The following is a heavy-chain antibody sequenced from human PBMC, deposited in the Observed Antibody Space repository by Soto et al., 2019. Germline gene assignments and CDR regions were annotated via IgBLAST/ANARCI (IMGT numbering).Heavy chain of an antibody. D-gene: IGHD4-4*01. Sequence: GSLRLSCEASGFTISTYWMHWVRQAPGKGLVWVSRMNSDGSRTTYADSVKGRFTISRDNVKNTLYLQMNSLRVEDTAVYYCARANSDSYFHYWGQGTLVTVSS. J-gene: IGHJ4*02. V-gene: IGHV3-74*01. CDR2: MNSDGSRT. CDR3: ARANSDSYFHY. CDR1: GFTISTYW.